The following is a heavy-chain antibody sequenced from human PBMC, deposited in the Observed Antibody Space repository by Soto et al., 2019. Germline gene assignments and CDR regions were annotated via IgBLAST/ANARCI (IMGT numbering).Heavy chain of an antibody. CDR1: GFTFSSYC. D-gene: IGHD6-13*01. V-gene: IGHV3-33*01. J-gene: IGHJ6*02. CDR3: ARDRIAAAGHYYYYYGMDV. Sequence: LXLSCAASGFTFSSYCMHWVRRGPCKGLEWVAVIWYDGSNKYYADSVKGRFTISRDNSKNTLYLQMNSLRAEDTAVYYCARDRIAAAGHYYYYYGMDVWGQGTTVTVSS. CDR2: IWYDGSNK.